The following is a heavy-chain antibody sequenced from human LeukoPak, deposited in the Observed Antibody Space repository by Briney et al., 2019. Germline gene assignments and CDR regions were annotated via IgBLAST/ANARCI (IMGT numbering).Heavy chain of an antibody. CDR3: AKEIGYCSSTSCYPFDY. CDR1: GFTFDDYA. J-gene: IGHJ4*02. Sequence: GGSLRLSCAASGFTFDDYAMHWVRQAPGKGLEWVSGISWNSGSIGYADSVKGRFTISRDNAKNSLYLQMNSLRAEGTALYYCAKEIGYCSSTSCYPFDYWGQGTLVTVSS. D-gene: IGHD2-2*01. V-gene: IGHV3-9*01. CDR2: ISWNSGSI.